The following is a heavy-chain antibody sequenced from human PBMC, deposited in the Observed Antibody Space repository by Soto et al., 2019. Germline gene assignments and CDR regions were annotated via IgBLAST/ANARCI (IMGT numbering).Heavy chain of an antibody. CDR1: GGSISSYY. CDR3: ARLWGWFGDF. Sequence: QVQLQESGPGLVKPSETLSLTCTVSGGSISSYYWSWIRQPPGKGLGWIGYIYYSGSTNYNPSLTSRVTISVDTSKNQFSLMLSSVTRADTAVYYCARLWGWFGDFWGQGTLVTVSS. D-gene: IGHD3-10*01. J-gene: IGHJ4*02. V-gene: IGHV4-59*08. CDR2: IYYSGST.